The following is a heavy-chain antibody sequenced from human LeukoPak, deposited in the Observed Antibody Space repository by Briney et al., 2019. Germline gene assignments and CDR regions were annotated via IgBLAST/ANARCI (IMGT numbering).Heavy chain of an antibody. D-gene: IGHD3-10*01. V-gene: IGHV4-34*01. CDR2: INHSGST. Sequence: SETLSLTCAVSGGSISSGGYSWSWIRQPPGKGLEWIGEINHSGSTNYNPSLKSRVTISVDTSKNQFSLKLSSVTAADTAVYYCARTTYYYGSGSYGYWGQGTLVTVSS. J-gene: IGHJ4*02. CDR1: GGSISSGGYS. CDR3: ARTTYYYGSGSYGY.